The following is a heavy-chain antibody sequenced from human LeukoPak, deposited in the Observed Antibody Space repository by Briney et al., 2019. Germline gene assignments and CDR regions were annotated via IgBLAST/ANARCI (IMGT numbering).Heavy chain of an antibody. J-gene: IGHJ4*02. CDR2: IYHSGST. CDR3: ARVFEEEVDY. V-gene: IGHV4-39*07. CDR1: GGSISSGGYY. Sequence: PSQTLSLTCTVSGGSISSGGYYWGWIRQPPGKGLEWIGSIYHSGSTYYNPSLKSRVTISVDTSKNQFSLKLSSVTAADTAVYYCARVFEEEVDYWGQGTLVTVSS.